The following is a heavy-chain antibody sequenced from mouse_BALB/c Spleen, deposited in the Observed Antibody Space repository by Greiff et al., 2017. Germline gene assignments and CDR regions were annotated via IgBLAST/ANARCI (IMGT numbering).Heavy chain of an antibody. J-gene: IGHJ3*01. CDR3: AGVPLYYDYGGFAY. D-gene: IGHD2-4*01. V-gene: IGHV2-5-1*01. CDR1: GFSLTSYG. Sequence: VKVVESGPSLVQPSQSLSITCTVSGFSLTSYGVHWVRQSPGKGLEWLGVIWRGGSTDYNAAFMSRLSITKDNSKSQVFFKMNSLQADDTAIYYCAGVPLYYDYGGFAYWGQGTLVTVSA. CDR2: IWRGGST.